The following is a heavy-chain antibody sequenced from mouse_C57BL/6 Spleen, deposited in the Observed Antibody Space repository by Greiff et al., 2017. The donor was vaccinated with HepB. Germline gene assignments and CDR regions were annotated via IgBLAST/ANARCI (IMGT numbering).Heavy chain of an antibody. V-gene: IGHV1-20*01. Sequence: EVQLQQSGPELVKPGASVKISCKASGYSFTGYFMNWVKQSHGKSLEWIGRINPYNGDTFYNQKFKGKSTLTVDKSSSTAYMQLSSLTSEDSAVYYCARTNYYGSGVAYWGQGTLVTVSA. CDR2: INPYNGDT. D-gene: IGHD1-1*01. CDR1: GYSFTGYF. J-gene: IGHJ3*01. CDR3: ARTNYYGSGVAY.